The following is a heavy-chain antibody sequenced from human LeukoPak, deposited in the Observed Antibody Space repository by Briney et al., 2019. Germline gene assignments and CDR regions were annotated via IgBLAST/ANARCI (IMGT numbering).Heavy chain of an antibody. J-gene: IGHJ4*02. CDR3: AKGRHSSSSYKFFDY. Sequence: GGSLRLICAPSGFTFRSYWMSWVRQAPGKGLEWVSAISGGGGSTYYADSVKGRFTISRDNSKNTLYLQMNSLRAEDTAVYYCAKGRHSSSSYKFFDYWGQGTLVTVSS. CDR2: ISGGGGST. CDR1: GFTFRSYW. D-gene: IGHD6-6*01. V-gene: IGHV3-23*01.